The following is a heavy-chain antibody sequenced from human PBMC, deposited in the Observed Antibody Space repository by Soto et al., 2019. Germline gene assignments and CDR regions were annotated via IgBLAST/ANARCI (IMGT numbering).Heavy chain of an antibody. Sequence: ASVKVSCKASGYTFTTYAMHWVRQAPGQGLEWMGWINAANDNTEYAQNLQGRITITRDTSANTVCMDLSSLRSEDTAVYFCARATGYGRLDYWGQGTLVTVSS. CDR1: GYTFTTYA. V-gene: IGHV1-3*01. J-gene: IGHJ4*02. D-gene: IGHD6-13*01. CDR3: ARATGYGRLDY. CDR2: INAANDNT.